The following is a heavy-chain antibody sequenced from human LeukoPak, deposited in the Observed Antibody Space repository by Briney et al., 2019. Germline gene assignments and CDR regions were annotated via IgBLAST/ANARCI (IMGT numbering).Heavy chain of an antibody. V-gene: IGHV1-18*01. J-gene: IGHJ6*03. Sequence: ASVKVSCKASGYTFTSYGISWVRQAPGQGLEWMGWISAYNGNTNYAQKLQGRVTMTTDTSTSTAYMELRSLRSDDTAVYYCARGSVTFYYYYYMDVWGKGTTVTVSS. D-gene: IGHD4-17*01. CDR2: ISAYNGNT. CDR3: ARGSVTFYYYYYMDV. CDR1: GYTFTSYG.